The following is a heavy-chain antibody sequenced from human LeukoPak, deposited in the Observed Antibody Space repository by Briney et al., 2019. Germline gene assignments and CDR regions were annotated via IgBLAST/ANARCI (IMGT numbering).Heavy chain of an antibody. D-gene: IGHD5-12*01. J-gene: IGHJ6*02. V-gene: IGHV4-59*08. CDR3: ARMIVATIRIGVYFYHSMDV. CDR1: GASTSSSF. Sequence: PSETLSLTCTVSGASTSSSFWSWIRQSPGKGLEWIGYINYRGETSQNPSLESRVSMSVDTSKNQISLQLTSVTAADTAVYYCARMIVATIRIGVYFYHSMDVWGQGTTVTVSS. CDR2: INYRGET.